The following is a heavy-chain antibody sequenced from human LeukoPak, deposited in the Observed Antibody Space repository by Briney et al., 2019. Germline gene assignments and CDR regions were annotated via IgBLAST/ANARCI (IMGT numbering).Heavy chain of an antibody. CDR3: AKEHDYGHIFDY. Sequence: GGSLRLSCAASGFSFSSHGMSWVRQAPGKGLEWVSGIIGGAGGTYYADSVKGRFTISRDNSKNTLYLQTNSLRAEDTAVYYCAKEHDYGHIFDYWGQGTLVTVSS. J-gene: IGHJ4*02. CDR2: IIGGAGGT. CDR1: GFSFSSHG. V-gene: IGHV3-23*01. D-gene: IGHD4-17*01.